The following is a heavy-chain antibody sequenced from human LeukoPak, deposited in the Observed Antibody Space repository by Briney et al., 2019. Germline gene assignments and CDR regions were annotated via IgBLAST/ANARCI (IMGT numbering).Heavy chain of an antibody. D-gene: IGHD6-13*01. CDR3: AKDGVGYGYYYYYMDV. J-gene: IGHJ6*03. CDR1: GFTFSSYG. V-gene: IGHV3-30*18. Sequence: GGSLRLSCAASGFTFSSYGMHWVRQAPGKGLEGVAVISYDGSNKYYADSVKGRFTISRDNSKNTLYLQMNSLRAEDTAVYYCAKDGVGYGYYYYYMDVWGKGTTVTVSS. CDR2: ISYDGSNK.